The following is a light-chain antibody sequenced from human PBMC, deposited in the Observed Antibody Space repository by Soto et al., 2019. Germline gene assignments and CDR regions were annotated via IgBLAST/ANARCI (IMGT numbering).Light chain of an antibody. V-gene: IGKV1-5*01. CDR1: QSISSW. Sequence: DIPMTQSPSTLSSSVGDRVTITCRASQSISSWLAWYQQKPGKAPKLLIYDASRLESGVPSRFSGSGSGTEFTLTISSLQPDYFATYYCQQYNSYSTFGQGTKVEIK. CDR3: QQYNSYST. CDR2: DAS. J-gene: IGKJ1*01.